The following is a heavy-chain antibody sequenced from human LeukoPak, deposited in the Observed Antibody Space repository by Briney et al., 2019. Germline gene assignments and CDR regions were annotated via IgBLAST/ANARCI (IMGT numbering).Heavy chain of an antibody. CDR1: GGSISSGDYY. D-gene: IGHD1-26*01. CDR3: ARDSGSYLRLFDY. J-gene: IGHJ4*02. Sequence: SETLSLTCTVSGGSISSGDYYWSWIRQPPGKGLEWIGYIYYSGSTYYNPSLKSRVTISVDTSKNQFSLKLSSVTAADTAVYYCARDSGSYLRLFDYWGQGTLVTVSS. V-gene: IGHV4-30-4*01. CDR2: IYYSGST.